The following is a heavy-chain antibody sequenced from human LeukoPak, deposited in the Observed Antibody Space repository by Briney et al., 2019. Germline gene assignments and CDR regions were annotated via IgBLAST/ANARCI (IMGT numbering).Heavy chain of an antibody. J-gene: IGHJ4*02. V-gene: IGHV4-59*01. Sequence: SSETLSLTCTFAGGSMSPYYWSWIRQPPGKGLEWLGYIYYSGSTNYNPSLKSRVTISVDASKNQFSLKLTSVTAADTAVYYCARMPGSSTGFDYWGRGTLVTVSS. D-gene: IGHD6-6*01. CDR2: IYYSGST. CDR1: GGSMSPYY. CDR3: ARMPGSSTGFDY.